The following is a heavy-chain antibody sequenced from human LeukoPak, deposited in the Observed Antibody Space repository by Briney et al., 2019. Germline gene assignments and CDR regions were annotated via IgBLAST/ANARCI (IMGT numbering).Heavy chain of an antibody. V-gene: IGHV3-7*01. Sequence: GGSLRLSCAASGFTFSSYWMSWVRQAPVKGLEWVANIKQDGSEKYYVDSVKGRFTISRDNAKNSLYLQMNSLRAEDTAVYYCARESYSNYGNYFDYWGQGTLVTVSS. J-gene: IGHJ4*02. D-gene: IGHD4-11*01. CDR3: ARESYSNYGNYFDY. CDR1: GFTFSSYW. CDR2: IKQDGSEK.